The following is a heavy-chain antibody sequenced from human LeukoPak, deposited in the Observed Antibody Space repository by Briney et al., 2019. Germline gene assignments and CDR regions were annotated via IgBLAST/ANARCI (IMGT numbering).Heavy chain of an antibody. D-gene: IGHD7-27*01. Sequence: GGSLRLSCAASGFTFSPYGMHWVRQAPGKGLEWVAVISYDGSNRYYADSVKGRFTISGDNSKKTLYLEMNSLRAEDTAVYYCAKETGDRGYYYYGLDVWGQGTTVTVSS. CDR1: GFTFSPYG. CDR3: AKETGDRGYYYYGLDV. V-gene: IGHV3-30*18. CDR2: ISYDGSNR. J-gene: IGHJ6*02.